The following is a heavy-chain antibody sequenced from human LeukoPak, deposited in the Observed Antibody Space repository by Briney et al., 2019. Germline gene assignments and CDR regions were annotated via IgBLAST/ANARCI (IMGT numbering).Heavy chain of an antibody. J-gene: IGHJ4*02. Sequence: SGTLSLTCGVSGGSISGTNWWSWVRQPPGQGLEWIGEISLRGLTNYNPSPRSRLTVSLDESKNQVSLNLTSVTAADTAVYYCSREGGPFSPFGFWGQGTLVSVHS. D-gene: IGHD2-15*01. CDR2: ISLRGLT. CDR3: SREGGPFSPFGF. V-gene: IGHV4-4*02. CDR1: GGSISGTNW.